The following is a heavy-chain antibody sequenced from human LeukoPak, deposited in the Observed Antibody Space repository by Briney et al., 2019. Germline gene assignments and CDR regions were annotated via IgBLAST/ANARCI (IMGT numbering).Heavy chain of an antibody. D-gene: IGHD5-12*01. V-gene: IGHV4-59*01. CDR1: GGSISNYY. Sequence: SETLSLTCTVSGGSISNYYWSWIRQPAGKGLEWIGFIYYRGSTNYNPSLESRVTISVDTSKNRFSLKLSSVTAADTAVYYCARDRYSGYDGFGAFDIWGQGTMVTVSS. CDR3: ARDRYSGYDGFGAFDI. J-gene: IGHJ3*02. CDR2: IYYRGST.